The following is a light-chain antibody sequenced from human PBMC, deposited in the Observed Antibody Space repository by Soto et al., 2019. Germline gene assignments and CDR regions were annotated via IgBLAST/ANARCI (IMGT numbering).Light chain of an antibody. CDR2: DAS. CDR3: QQRSNWTVT. J-gene: IGKJ5*01. V-gene: IGKV3-11*01. CDR1: QSVSSY. Sequence: EIVITQSPATLSVSPGERATLSCRASQSVSSYLAWYQQKPGQAPRLLMYDASNRATGIPARFSGSGSGTDFTLTISSLEPEDFAVYYCQQRSNWTVTFGQGTRLEIK.